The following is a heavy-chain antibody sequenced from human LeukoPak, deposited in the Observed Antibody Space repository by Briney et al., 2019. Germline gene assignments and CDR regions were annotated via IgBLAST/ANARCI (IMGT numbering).Heavy chain of an antibody. Sequence: GGSLRRSCAASGFTFSDYSMNWVRRAPGRGLEWISYIGLASGFVSYADSVKGRFSISSDTARNSVYLQMSSLRAEDTAVYYCARDHNWAFDSWGQGTLVTVSS. V-gene: IGHV3-21*05. CDR2: IGLASGFV. CDR1: GFTFSDYS. J-gene: IGHJ4*02. D-gene: IGHD1-20*01. CDR3: ARDHNWAFDS.